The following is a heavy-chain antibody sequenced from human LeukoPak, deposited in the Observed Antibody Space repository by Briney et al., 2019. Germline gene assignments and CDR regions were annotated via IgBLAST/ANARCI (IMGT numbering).Heavy chain of an antibody. D-gene: IGHD6-19*01. CDR3: AKDSSAVADTHYTY. V-gene: IGHV3-23*01. CDR2: ISGSGGST. CDR1: GFPLSSYA. J-gene: IGHJ4*02. Sequence: GGPLRLSCAASGFPLSSYAMSGVRQAPGKGLEWVSAISGSGGSTYYADSVKGRFTISRDNSKNTLYLQMNSLRAEDTAVYYCAKDSSAVADTHYTYWGQGTLVTVSS.